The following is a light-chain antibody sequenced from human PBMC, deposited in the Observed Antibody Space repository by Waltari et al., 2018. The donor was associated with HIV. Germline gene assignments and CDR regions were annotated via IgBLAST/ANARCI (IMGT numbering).Light chain of an antibody. CDR2: GNS. Sequence: QAVLTPPPSASGAPGLRVTISCTGSSSNIGAGYDVHWYQQLPGTAPKLLIYGNSNRPSGVPDRFSGSKSGTSASLAIAGLQAEDEAEYYCQSYDSSLSGSVFGGGTKLTVL. CDR1: SSNIGAGYD. J-gene: IGLJ2*01. CDR3: QSYDSSLSGSV. V-gene: IGLV1-40*01.